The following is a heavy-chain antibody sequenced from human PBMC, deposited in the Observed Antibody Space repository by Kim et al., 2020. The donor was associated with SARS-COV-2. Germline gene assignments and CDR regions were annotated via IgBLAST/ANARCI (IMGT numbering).Heavy chain of an antibody. CDR2: IWYDGSNK. D-gene: IGHD6-13*01. J-gene: IGHJ4*02. CDR1: GLTFRSYG. CDR3: TTVAGRDSSSWYIDY. Sequence: GGSLRLSCAASGLTFRSYGMHWVRQAPGKGLEWVAIIWYDGSNKYYADSVKGRFTISRDNSKNTLYLQMNSLRVDDTAVYYCTTVAGRDSSSWYIDYWGQGTLVTVSS. V-gene: IGHV3-33*08.